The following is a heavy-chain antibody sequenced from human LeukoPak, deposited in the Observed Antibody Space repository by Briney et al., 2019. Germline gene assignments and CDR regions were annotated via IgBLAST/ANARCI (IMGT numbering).Heavy chain of an antibody. CDR3: ARSYGSSSWYDY. D-gene: IGHD6-13*01. CDR1: GFTFSSYE. Sequence: PGGSLRLSCAASGFTFSSYEMNWVRQAPGKGLEWVSYISSSGSTIYYADSVKGRFTISRDNAKNSLYLQMNSLRAEDTAVYYCARSYGSSSWYDYWGQGTLVTVSS. J-gene: IGHJ4*02. CDR2: ISSSGSTI. V-gene: IGHV3-48*03.